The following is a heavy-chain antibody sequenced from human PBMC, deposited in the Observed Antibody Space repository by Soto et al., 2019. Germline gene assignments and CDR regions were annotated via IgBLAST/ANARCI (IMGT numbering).Heavy chain of an antibody. CDR2: ISVYNEDK. J-gene: IGHJ4*02. V-gene: IGHV1-18*01. CDR1: GYTFSNYD. Sequence: QVQLVQSGAEVKKPGASVKVSCQTSGYTFSNYDINWVRQAPGKGLEWMGCISVYNEDKNYAEKLEGRVTMTTDTSTNTAYMDLRNLRSDDTPVYYCARAFDYGAEREIDFWGQGTLVTVSS. CDR3: ARAFDYGAEREIDF. D-gene: IGHD4-17*01.